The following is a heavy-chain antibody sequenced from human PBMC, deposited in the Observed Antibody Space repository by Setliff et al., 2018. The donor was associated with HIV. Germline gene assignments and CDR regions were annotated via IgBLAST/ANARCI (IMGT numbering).Heavy chain of an antibody. CDR3: ATLKMATIYRDFDY. J-gene: IGHJ4*02. Sequence: SETLSLTCAVYGGSFSGYYWSWIRQPPGKGLEWIGEINHRGSTNCNPSLKSRVSISVDTSKNQLSLKLSSVTAADTAVYYCATLKMATIYRDFDYWGQGTLVTVSS. D-gene: IGHD5-12*01. CDR1: GGSFSGYY. CDR2: INHRGST. V-gene: IGHV4-34*01.